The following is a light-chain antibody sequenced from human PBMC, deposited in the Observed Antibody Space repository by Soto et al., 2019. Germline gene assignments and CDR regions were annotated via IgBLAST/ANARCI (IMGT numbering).Light chain of an antibody. J-gene: IGKJ1*01. CDR1: QSVLYISNNKNY. CDR3: QQYYSTPWT. CDR2: WAS. V-gene: IGKV4-1*01. Sequence: DIVMPQSPDSLALSLCESSTINCKSSQSVLYISNNKNYLAWYQQKPGQPPKLLIYWASTRESGVPDRFSGSGSGTDFTLTISSLQAEDVAVYYCQQYYSTPWTFGQGTKVDIK.